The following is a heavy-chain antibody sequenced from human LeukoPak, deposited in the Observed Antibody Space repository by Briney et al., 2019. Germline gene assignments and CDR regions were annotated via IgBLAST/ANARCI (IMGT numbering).Heavy chain of an antibody. CDR1: GFTFSSYG. Sequence: GRSLRLSCAASGFTFSSYGMHWVRQAPGKGLEWVAVISYDGSNKYYADSVKGRFTISRDNSKNTLYLQMNSLRAEDTAVYYCAKGRRRMAVAASFDPWGQGTLATVSS. CDR2: ISYDGSNK. J-gene: IGHJ5*02. V-gene: IGHV3-30*18. D-gene: IGHD6-19*01. CDR3: AKGRRRMAVAASFDP.